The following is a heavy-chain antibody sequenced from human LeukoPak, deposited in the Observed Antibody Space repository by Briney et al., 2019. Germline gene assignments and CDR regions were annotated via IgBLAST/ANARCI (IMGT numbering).Heavy chain of an antibody. D-gene: IGHD3-22*01. CDR3: ARHVVAVGFDY. V-gene: IGHV3-48*04. J-gene: IGHJ4*02. CDR1: GFTFSSYS. Sequence: GGSLRLSCAASGFTFSSYSMNWVRQAPGKGLEWVSYISSTSSTIYYADSMKGRFTISRDNAKNSLYLQMNSLRAEDTAVYYCARHVVAVGFDYWGQGTLVTVSS. CDR2: ISSTSSTI.